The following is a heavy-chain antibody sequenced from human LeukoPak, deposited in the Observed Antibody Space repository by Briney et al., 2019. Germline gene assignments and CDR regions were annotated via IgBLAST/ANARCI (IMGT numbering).Heavy chain of an antibody. V-gene: IGHV3-23*01. Sequence: GGSLRLSCAASGFAFSSYAMGWVRQAPGKGLEWVSAISGTGNRTYYADSVKGRFTISRDNSKNTLYLQMNSLRAEDTAVYYCAKWGCSGGSCYPFDYWGQGTLVTVSS. J-gene: IGHJ4*02. CDR3: AKWGCSGGSCYPFDY. CDR2: ISGTGNRT. CDR1: GFAFSSYA. D-gene: IGHD2-15*01.